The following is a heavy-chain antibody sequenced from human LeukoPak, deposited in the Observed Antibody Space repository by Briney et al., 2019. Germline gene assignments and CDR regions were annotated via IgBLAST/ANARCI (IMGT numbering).Heavy chain of an antibody. CDR2: IWYDGSNK. Sequence: GGSLRLSCAASGFTFSSYGMHWVRQAPGKGLEWVAVIWYDGSNKYYAASVKGRFTISRDNSKNTLYLQMNSLRAEDTAVYYCARGFVAAAGIGYYFDYWGQGTLVTVSS. D-gene: IGHD6-13*01. J-gene: IGHJ4*02. CDR3: ARGFVAAAGIGYYFDY. CDR1: GFTFSSYG. V-gene: IGHV3-33*01.